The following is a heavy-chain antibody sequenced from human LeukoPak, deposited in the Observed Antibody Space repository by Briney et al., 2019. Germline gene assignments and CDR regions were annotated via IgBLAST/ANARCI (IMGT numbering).Heavy chain of an antibody. CDR1: GGXISSSSYY. CDR2: IHYSGST. CDR3: ARLKNSIVVTGNFDY. Sequence: SETLSLTCTVSGGXISSSSYYWGWIRQPPGKGLEWIGNIHYSGSTYYNPSLKSRVTISVDTSKSQFSLKLSSVTAADTAVYYCARLKNSIVVTGNFDYWGQGTLVTVSS. D-gene: IGHD6-19*01. V-gene: IGHV4-39*01. J-gene: IGHJ4*02.